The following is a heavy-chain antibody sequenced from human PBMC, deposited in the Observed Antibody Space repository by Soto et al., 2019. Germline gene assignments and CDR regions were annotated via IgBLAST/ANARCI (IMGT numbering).Heavy chain of an antibody. CDR3: AREPKYFDY. J-gene: IGHJ4*02. V-gene: IGHV1-18*01. CDR1: GYTFTSYG. CDR2: ISAYNGNT. Sequence: QVQLVQSGAEVKKPGASVKVSCKASGYTFTSYGISWVRQAPGQGLEWMGWISAYNGNTKYAQKLQGRVTMTTDTSTSTANMELRSLGSNVTAVYYRAREPKYFDYWGQGTLVTVSS.